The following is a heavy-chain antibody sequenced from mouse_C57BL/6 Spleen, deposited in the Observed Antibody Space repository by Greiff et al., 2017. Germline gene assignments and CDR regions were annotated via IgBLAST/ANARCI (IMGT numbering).Heavy chain of an antibody. CDR3: ARLGELRYYAMDY. V-gene: IGHV1-18*01. Sequence: EVQLQQSGPELVKPGASVKIPCKASGYTFTDYNMDWVKQSHGKSLEWIGDINPNNGGTIYNQKFKGKATLTVDKSSSTAYMELRSLTSEDTAVYYCARLGELRYYAMDYWGQGTSVTVSS. CDR2: INPNNGGT. D-gene: IGHD2-4*01. CDR1: GYTFTDYN. J-gene: IGHJ4*01.